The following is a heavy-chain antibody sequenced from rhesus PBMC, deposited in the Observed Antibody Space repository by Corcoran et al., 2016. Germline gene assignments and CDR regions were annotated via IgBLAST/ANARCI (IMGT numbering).Heavy chain of an antibody. V-gene: IGHV4S10*01. CDR2: IHGSRAGT. D-gene: IGHD6-31*01. Sequence: QVQLQESGPGVVKPSATLSLTCAVPGGSISDSYRWSWIRQPPGKGLGWIGYIHGSRAGTNTTPTLKSRVTISRDTSKNQFAVKRSSVPAADTAVYYCARGGGWYPDYWGQGVLVTVSS. CDR3: ARGGGWYPDY. CDR1: GGSISDSYR. J-gene: IGHJ4*01.